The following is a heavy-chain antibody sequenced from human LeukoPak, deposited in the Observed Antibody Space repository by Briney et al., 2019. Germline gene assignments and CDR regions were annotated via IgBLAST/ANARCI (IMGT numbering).Heavy chain of an antibody. D-gene: IGHD2-21*02. CDR3: AKDLGLAYCGGDCYTFDY. CDR2: ISYDGSNK. Sequence: PGGSLRFSCAASGFTFSSYAMHWVRQAPGKGLEWVAVISYDGSNKYYADSVKGRFTISRDNSKNTLYLQMNSLRAEDTAVYYCAKDLGLAYCGGDCYTFDYWGQGTLVTVSS. CDR1: GFTFSSYA. J-gene: IGHJ4*02. V-gene: IGHV3-30*04.